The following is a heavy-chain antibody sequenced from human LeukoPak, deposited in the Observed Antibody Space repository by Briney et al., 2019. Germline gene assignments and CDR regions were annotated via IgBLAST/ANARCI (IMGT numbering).Heavy chain of an antibody. V-gene: IGHV1-8*01. D-gene: IGHD3-3*01. CDR2: MNPNSGNT. J-gene: IGHJ6*02. CDR1: GYTFTSYD. Sequence: ASVKVSCKASGYTFTSYDINWVRQVTGQGLEWMGWMNPNSGNTGYAQKFQGRVTMTRNTSISTAYMELSSLRSEDTAVYYCATASGIFGVVIYYGMDVWGQGTTVTVSS. CDR3: ATASGIFGVVIYYGMDV.